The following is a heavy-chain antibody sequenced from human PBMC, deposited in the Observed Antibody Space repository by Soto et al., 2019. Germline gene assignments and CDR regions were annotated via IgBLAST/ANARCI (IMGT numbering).Heavy chain of an antibody. CDR2: IYWDDDK. V-gene: IGHV2-5*02. CDR1: GFSLTTSGVG. CDR3: ARPYYDSTGYYYYFDL. J-gene: IGHJ2*01. D-gene: IGHD3-22*01. Sequence: QITLKESGPPLVKPTQTLTLTCTFSGFSLTTSGVGVAWIRQPPGKALEWLALIYWDDDKRYSPSLKSRLTIPXDPXKXQVVLTMTNMDPVDTATYYCARPYYDSTGYYYYFDLWGRGTLVTVSS.